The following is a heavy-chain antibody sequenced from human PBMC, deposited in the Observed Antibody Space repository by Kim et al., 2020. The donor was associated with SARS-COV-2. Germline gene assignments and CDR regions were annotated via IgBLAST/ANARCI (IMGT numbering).Heavy chain of an antibody. Sequence: GTSLRLSCAASGFTFSSYGMYWVRQAPGKGLEWVAVIWYDGSNKYYADSVKGRFTISRDNSKNTLYLQMNSLRAEDTAVYYCARDGSSSFYYYYMDVWGKGTTVTVSS. CDR1: GFTFSSYG. J-gene: IGHJ6*03. CDR3: ARDGSSSFYYYYMDV. D-gene: IGHD6-13*01. CDR2: IWYDGSNK. V-gene: IGHV3-33*01.